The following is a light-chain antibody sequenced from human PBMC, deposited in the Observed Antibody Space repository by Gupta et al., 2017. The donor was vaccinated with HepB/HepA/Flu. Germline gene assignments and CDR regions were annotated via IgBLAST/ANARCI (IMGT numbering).Light chain of an antibody. CDR2: GAS. CDR3: QQYSYWPT. J-gene: IGKJ4*01. CDR1: QSVSSK. Sequence: IVIIQSPATLSVSPGERATLSCRASQSVSSKLAWYQQKPGQAPRLLIYGASTRATGIPARFSGSGSRTEFTLTISSLQSEDFAVYYCQQYSYWPTFGRGTKVEIK. V-gene: IGKV3-15*01.